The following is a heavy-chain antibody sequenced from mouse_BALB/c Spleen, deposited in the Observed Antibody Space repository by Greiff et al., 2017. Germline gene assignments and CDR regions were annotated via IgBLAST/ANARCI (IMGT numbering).Heavy chain of an antibody. CDR3: ARRRGYYAMDY. CDR1: GYTFSSYW. Sequence: VQLQQSGAELMKPGASVKISCKATGYTFSSYWIEWVKQRPGHGLEWIGEILPGSGSTNYNEKFKGKATFTADTSSNTAYMQLSSLTSEDSAVYYCARRRGYYAMDYWGQGTSGTVSS. V-gene: IGHV1-9*01. CDR2: ILPGSGST. J-gene: IGHJ4*01.